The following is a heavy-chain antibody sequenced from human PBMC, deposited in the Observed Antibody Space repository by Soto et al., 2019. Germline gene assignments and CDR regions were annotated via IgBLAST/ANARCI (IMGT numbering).Heavy chain of an antibody. J-gene: IGHJ4*02. CDR3: ARQADRNYIAS. D-gene: IGHD3-16*02. CDR2: IDIHGSTL. CDR1: GFTFSDYS. V-gene: IGHV3-11*01. Sequence: WGPLSLSCVASGFTFSDYSRSWIRQAPGKGLEWLAFIDIHGSTLSYADSVRGRFTIYRDNAENSVYLQMDSLRADDTAVYYCARQADRNYIASWGQGTLVTVSS.